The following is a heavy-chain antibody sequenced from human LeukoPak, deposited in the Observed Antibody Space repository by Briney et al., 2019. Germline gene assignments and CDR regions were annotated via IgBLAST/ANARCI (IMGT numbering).Heavy chain of an antibody. J-gene: IGHJ6*03. V-gene: IGHV1-69*04. Sequence: ASVKVSCKASGGTFSSYAISWVRQAPGQGLEWMGRFIPILGIANYAQKFQGRVTITADKSTSTAYMELSSLRSEDTAVYYCATLMVITIGNYYYMDVWGKGTTVTVSS. CDR1: GGTFSSYA. D-gene: IGHD3-22*01. CDR3: ATLMVITIGNYYYMDV. CDR2: FIPILGIA.